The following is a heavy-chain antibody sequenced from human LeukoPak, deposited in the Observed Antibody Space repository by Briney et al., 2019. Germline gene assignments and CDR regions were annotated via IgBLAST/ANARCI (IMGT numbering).Heavy chain of an antibody. J-gene: IGHJ4*02. CDR1: GFTFSSYG. CDR2: MSYDESNR. CDR3: AREGREWLSVGIDY. D-gene: IGHD6-19*01. V-gene: IGHV3-30*03. Sequence: GGSLRLSCAASGFTFSSYGMHWVRQAPGKGLEWVAFMSYDESNRYYADSVKGRFTISRDNSKNTLYLQMNSLRAEDTAVYYCAREGREWLSVGIDYWGRGALVTVSS.